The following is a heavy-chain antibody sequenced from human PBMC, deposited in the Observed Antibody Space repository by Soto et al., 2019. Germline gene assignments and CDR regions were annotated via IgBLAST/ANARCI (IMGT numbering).Heavy chain of an antibody. CDR3: ARAGVVGATALDY. V-gene: IGHV4-30-2*01. CDR1: GGSISSGGYS. D-gene: IGHD1-26*01. J-gene: IGHJ4*02. Sequence: QLQLQESGSGLVKPSQTLSLTCAVSGGSISSGGYSWSWIRQPPGKGLEWIGYIYHSGSTYYNPSVKSRVPISVDRSKTQFALKLSSVTAADTAVYYCARAGVVGATALDYWGQGTLVTVSS. CDR2: IYHSGST.